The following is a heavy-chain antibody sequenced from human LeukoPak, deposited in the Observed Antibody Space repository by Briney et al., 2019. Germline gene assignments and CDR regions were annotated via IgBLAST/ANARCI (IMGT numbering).Heavy chain of an antibody. Sequence: ASVKVSCKASGYTFTTYDINWVRQATGQGLEWMGWMNPNSGNTGYAQKFQGRVTITRDTSASTAYMEPSSLRSEDTAVYYCARGRCVGSTNCYYFDSWGQGTLVTVSS. CDR2: MNPNSGNT. CDR1: GYTFTTYD. J-gene: IGHJ4*02. D-gene: IGHD2-2*01. V-gene: IGHV1-8*01. CDR3: ARGRCVGSTNCYYFDS.